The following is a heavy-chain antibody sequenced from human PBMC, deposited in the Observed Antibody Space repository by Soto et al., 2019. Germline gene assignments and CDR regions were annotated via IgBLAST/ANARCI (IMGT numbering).Heavy chain of an antibody. CDR1: GGTFSDYA. CDR3: ARDRIQLRLGKYSFNGMYV. CDR2: IVPRFGSP. V-gene: IGHV1-69*06. Sequence: QVQLVQSGAEMRKPGSSLRVSCKASGGTFSDYAFSWVRQAPGQGLEWMGGIVPRFGSPNYAQKFGGRVTITADTSTSTVSMALSSLRFDDPAVYFCARDRIQLRLGKYSFNGMYVWCQGTTIIVSS. D-gene: IGHD3-16*01. J-gene: IGHJ6*02.